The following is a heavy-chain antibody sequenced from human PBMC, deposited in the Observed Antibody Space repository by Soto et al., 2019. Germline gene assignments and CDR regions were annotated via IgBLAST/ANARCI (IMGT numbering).Heavy chain of an antibody. CDR1: GFTFSSYA. CDR3: AKVMEMATILGVNWFDP. J-gene: IGHJ5*02. CDR2: ISGSGGST. Sequence: GGSLRLSCAASGFTFSSYAMSWVRQAPGKGLEWVSAISGSGGSTYYADSVKGWFTISRDNSKNTLYLQMNSLRAEDTAVYYCAKVMEMATILGVNWFDPWGQGTLVTVSS. V-gene: IGHV3-23*01. D-gene: IGHD5-12*01.